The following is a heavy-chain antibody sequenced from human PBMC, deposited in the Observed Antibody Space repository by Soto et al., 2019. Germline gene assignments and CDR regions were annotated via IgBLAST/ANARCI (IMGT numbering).Heavy chain of an antibody. CDR2: IYHSGST. CDR1: SGSISSSNW. D-gene: IGHD6-6*01. Sequence: SETLSLTCAVSSGSISSSNWWSWVRQPPGKGLEWIGEIYHSGSTNYNPSLKSRVTISVDKSKNQFSLKLSSVTAADTAVYYCARRTYSSSSEGNFDYWGQGTLVTVSS. CDR3: ARRTYSSSSEGNFDY. V-gene: IGHV4-4*02. J-gene: IGHJ4*02.